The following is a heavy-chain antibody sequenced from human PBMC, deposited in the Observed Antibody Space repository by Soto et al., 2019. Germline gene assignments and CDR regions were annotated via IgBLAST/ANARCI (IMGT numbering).Heavy chain of an antibody. CDR2: IIPILGTT. V-gene: IGHV1-69*08. CDR3: ARERFSGRYPDYYYYYGMDV. D-gene: IGHD1-26*01. J-gene: IGHJ6*02. Sequence: TFSXDSITWVXQAPXQGLEWMGGIIPILGTTSYAQKYQGRVTITADKSTTTAYMELSSLRSEDTAVYYCARERFSGRYPDYYYYYGMDVWGQGTTVTVSS. CDR1: TFSXDS.